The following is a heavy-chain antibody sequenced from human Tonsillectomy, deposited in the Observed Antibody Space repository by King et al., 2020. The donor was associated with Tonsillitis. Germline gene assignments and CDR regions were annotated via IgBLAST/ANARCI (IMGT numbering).Heavy chain of an antibody. CDR2: INLVGTNT. CDR1: GFTFSDYY. J-gene: IGHJ3*02. CDR3: GREYWGAFDI. Sequence: QLVQSGGGLVKPGGSLRLSCAASGFTFSDYYMSWICQAPGKGLEWISLINLVGTNTDYVGSVRGRFTISRDNAKNSMFLQVNSLRAEDTGVYYCGREYWGAFDIWGQGTMVTVSS. V-gene: IGHV3-11*06. D-gene: IGHD2-8*02.